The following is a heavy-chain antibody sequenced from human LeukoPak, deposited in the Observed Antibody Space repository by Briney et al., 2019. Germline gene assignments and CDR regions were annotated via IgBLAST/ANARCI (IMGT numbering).Heavy chain of an antibody. CDR3: AKPLGSSIAGY. CDR2: ISGSGGSI. Sequence: GGSLRLSCAASGFTFSSYAMSWVRQAPGKGLEWVSAISGSGGSIYYADSVKGRFTISRDNSKNTLYLQMNSLRAEDTAVYYCAKPLGSSIAGYWGQGTLVTVSS. J-gene: IGHJ4*02. V-gene: IGHV3-23*01. D-gene: IGHD6-6*01. CDR1: GFTFSSYA.